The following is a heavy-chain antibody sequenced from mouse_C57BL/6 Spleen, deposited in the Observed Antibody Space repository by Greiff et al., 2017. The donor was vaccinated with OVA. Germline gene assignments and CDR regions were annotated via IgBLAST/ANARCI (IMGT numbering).Heavy chain of an antibody. CDR2: ISSGGSYT. J-gene: IGHJ2*01. CDR3: ARRGYGSSSYYLDY. Sequence: EVQLQQSGGDLVKPGGSLKLSCAASGFTFSSYGMSWVRQTPDKRLEWVATISSGGSYTYYPDSVKGRFTISRDTAKNTLYLQMSSLKSEYTAMYYWARRGYGSSSYYLDYWGQGTTLTVSS. D-gene: IGHD1-1*01. CDR1: GFTFSSYG. V-gene: IGHV5-6*01.